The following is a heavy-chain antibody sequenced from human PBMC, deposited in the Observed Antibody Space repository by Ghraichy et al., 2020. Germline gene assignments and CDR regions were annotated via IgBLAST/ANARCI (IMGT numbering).Heavy chain of an antibody. V-gene: IGHV3-30*18. Sequence: GGSLRLSCAASGFTFSSYGIHWVRQAPGKGLEWVAVISYDGSNKYYADSVKGRFTISRDNSKNTLYLQMNSLRAEETAVFYCAKDMFRGVVTPYYFDYWGQGTLVTVSS. D-gene: IGHD3-3*01. CDR2: ISYDGSNK. J-gene: IGHJ4*02. CDR1: GFTFSSYG. CDR3: AKDMFRGVVTPYYFDY.